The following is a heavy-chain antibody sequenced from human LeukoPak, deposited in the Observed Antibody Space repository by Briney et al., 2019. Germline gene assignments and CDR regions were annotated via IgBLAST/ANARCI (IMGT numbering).Heavy chain of an antibody. J-gene: IGHJ4*02. CDR1: GFTFSSDW. V-gene: IGHV3-7*01. CDR3: ARDPSRGYTYGYGDY. CDR2: IKQDGSEK. Sequence: PGGSLRLSCAASGFTFSSDWMNWFRQPPGKGLGWVANIKQDGSEKNYVDSVKGRFTISRDNAKKSLYLQMNSLRAEDTGVYYCARDPSRGYTYGYGDYWGQGILVTVSS. D-gene: IGHD5-18*01.